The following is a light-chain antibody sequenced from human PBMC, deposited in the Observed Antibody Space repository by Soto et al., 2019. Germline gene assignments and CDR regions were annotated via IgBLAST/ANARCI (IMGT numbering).Light chain of an antibody. CDR3: QQRSIWPWT. CDR2: DTS. Sequence: EIVMTQSPVTLSVSPGERATLSCRASQSVSNFLAWYQQKPGQAPRLLIYDTSDRATGLPARFSGSGSGTDFTLTISSLEPEDFAVFYCQQRSIWPWTFGQGTNVENK. CDR1: QSVSNF. J-gene: IGKJ1*01. V-gene: IGKV3-11*01.